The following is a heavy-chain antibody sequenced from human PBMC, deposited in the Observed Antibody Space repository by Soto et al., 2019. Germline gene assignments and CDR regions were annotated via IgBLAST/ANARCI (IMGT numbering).Heavy chain of an antibody. Sequence: GGSLRLSCAASGFTFSSYGMHWVRQAPGKGLEWVAVIWYDGSNKYYADSVKGRFTISRDNSKNTLYLQMNSLRDEDTAVYYCARDRVLVSIAARLGPFAFDYWGQGTLVTVSS. D-gene: IGHD6-6*01. CDR2: IWYDGSNK. V-gene: IGHV3-33*01. CDR3: ARDRVLVSIAARLGPFAFDY. J-gene: IGHJ4*02. CDR1: GFTFSSYG.